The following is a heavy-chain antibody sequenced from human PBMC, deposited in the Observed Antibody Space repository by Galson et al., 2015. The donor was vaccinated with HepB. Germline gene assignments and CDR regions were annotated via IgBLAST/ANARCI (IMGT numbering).Heavy chain of an antibody. Sequence: SLRLSCAASGFTFSSYWMSWVRQAPGKGLEWVANIKQDGSEKYYVDSVKGRFTISRDNAKKSLYLQMKSLRAEDTAVYYCARDLHYDFWGGYYYWGQGILVTVSS. J-gene: IGHJ4*02. CDR1: GFTFSSYW. V-gene: IGHV3-7*01. CDR2: IKQDGSEK. D-gene: IGHD3-3*01. CDR3: ARDLHYDFWGGYYY.